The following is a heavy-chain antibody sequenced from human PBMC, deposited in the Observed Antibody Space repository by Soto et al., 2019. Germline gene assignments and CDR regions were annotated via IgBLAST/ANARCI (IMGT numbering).Heavy chain of an antibody. CDR1: GGTFSSYA. Sequence: SVKVSCKASGGTFSSYAISWVRQAPGQGLEWMGGIIPIFGTSNYAQKFQGRVTITADESTSTAYMELSSLRAEDTAVYDCARDCWYYYDSSVYPLLESYYYYGRDVWGQGPTVTVSS. CDR3: ARDCWYYYDSSVYPLLESYYYYGRDV. D-gene: IGHD3-22*01. J-gene: IGHJ6*02. V-gene: IGHV1-69*13. CDR2: IIPIFGTS.